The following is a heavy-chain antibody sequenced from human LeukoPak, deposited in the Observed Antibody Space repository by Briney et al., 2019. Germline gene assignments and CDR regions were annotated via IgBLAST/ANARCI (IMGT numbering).Heavy chain of an antibody. D-gene: IGHD6-13*01. V-gene: IGHV3-23*01. CDR2: ISGSGGST. Sequence: GGSLRLSCAASGFTFSSYAMSWVRQAPGKGLEWVSAISGSGGSTYYADSVKGRFTISRDNSKNTLYLQMNSLRAEDTAVYYCARDTYSSTYYYYGMDVWGQGTTVTVSS. J-gene: IGHJ6*02. CDR3: ARDTYSSTYYYYGMDV. CDR1: GFTFSSYA.